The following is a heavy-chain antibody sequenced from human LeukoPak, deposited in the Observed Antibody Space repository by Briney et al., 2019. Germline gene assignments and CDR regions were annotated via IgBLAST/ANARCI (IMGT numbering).Heavy chain of an antibody. CDR2: INNSGST. CDR3: VRDIAAAGGFDY. D-gene: IGHD6-13*01. J-gene: IGHJ4*02. V-gene: IGHV4-34*01. Sequence: SETLSLTCGVYGGSFSGYYWSWIRQPPGKGLEWIGEINNSGSTNCNPSLKSRVTISVDTSKNQFSLKLSSVTAADMAVYYCVRDIAAAGGFDYWGQGTLVTVSS. CDR1: GGSFSGYY.